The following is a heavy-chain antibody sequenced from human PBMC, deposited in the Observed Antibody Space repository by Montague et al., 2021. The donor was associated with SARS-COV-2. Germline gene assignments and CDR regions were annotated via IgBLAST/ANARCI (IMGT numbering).Heavy chain of an antibody. CDR2: IYDGGAV. CDR1: FFSLPGYY. V-gene: IGHV4-59*01. CDR3: VRDHPYGGPRGAYDI. J-gene: IGHJ3*02. Sequence: SESLSLTCTVSFFSLPGYYWSWLWRPPGKGLEWIAYIYDGGAVNYNPSLGSRVTISTDTSKNQLSLKVNPVTAADTAVYYCVRDHPYGGPRGAYDIWGQGTVVTVSS. D-gene: IGHD4-23*01.